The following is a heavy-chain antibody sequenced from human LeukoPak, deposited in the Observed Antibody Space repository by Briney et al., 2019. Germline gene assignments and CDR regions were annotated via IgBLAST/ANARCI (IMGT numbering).Heavy chain of an antibody. D-gene: IGHD1-26*01. J-gene: IGHJ4*02. CDR2: IYSIGTT. V-gene: IGHV4-59*01. Sequence: PSETLSLTCTVSGDSISNYYWGWLRQPPGKGLEWIGYIYSIGTTNYNPSLRRRVSISVDTAKNQFSLNLNSVTAADTAVYCCARDYSVGGGSGYDYWGQGTLVTVSS. CDR1: GDSISNYY. CDR3: ARDYSVGGGSGYDY.